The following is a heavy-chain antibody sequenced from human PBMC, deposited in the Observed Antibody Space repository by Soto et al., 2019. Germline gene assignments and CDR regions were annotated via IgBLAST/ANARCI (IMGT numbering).Heavy chain of an antibody. V-gene: IGHV1-69*13. J-gene: IGHJ5*02. CDR3: ASGESSGWYEGFDP. CDR1: GGTFSSYA. Sequence: ASVKVSCKASGGTFSSYAISWVRQAPGQGLEWMGGIIPIFGTANYAQKFQGRVTITADESTSTAYMELSSLRSEDTAVYYCASGESSGWYEGFDPWGQGTLVTVSS. D-gene: IGHD6-19*01. CDR2: IIPIFGTA.